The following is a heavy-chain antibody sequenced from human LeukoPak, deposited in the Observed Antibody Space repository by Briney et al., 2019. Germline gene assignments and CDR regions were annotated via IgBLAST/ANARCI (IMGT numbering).Heavy chain of an antibody. CDR1: GGPISRYY. CDR2: IYYSVRT. D-gene: IGHD4-17*01. V-gene: IGHV4-59*08. Sequence: SETLSLTCTVSGGPISRYYWSWIRQPPGKRLEWIGYIYYSVRTNYNPSLKSRVTISVDTSKNQFSLKLSSVTAADTAVYYCARHYYGDYPNLYYFDYWGQGSLVTVSS. J-gene: IGHJ4*02. CDR3: ARHYYGDYPNLYYFDY.